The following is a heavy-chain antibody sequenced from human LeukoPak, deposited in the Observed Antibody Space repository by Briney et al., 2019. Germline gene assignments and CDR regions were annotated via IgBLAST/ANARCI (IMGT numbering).Heavy chain of an antibody. CDR2: IIPVLSIA. CDR3: AMGLGYCSGGSCYYNWFDP. V-gene: IGHV1-69*02. J-gene: IGHJ5*02. CDR1: GGTFSSYT. Sequence: ASVKVSCKASGGTFSSYTISWGRQAPEQGGEWMGRIIPVLSIAQYAQKVQGRVTITADESTSTAYMELSSPRSEDTAVYYCAMGLGYCSGGSCYYNWFDPWGQGTLVTVSS. D-gene: IGHD2-15*01.